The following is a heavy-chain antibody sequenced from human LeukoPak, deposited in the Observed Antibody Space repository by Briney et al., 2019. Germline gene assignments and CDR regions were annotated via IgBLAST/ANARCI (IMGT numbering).Heavy chain of an antibody. J-gene: IGHJ4*02. D-gene: IGHD6-6*01. CDR3: AREAAARRDLDY. V-gene: IGHV1-69*13. CDR2: IIPIFGTA. Sequence: ASVKVSCKASGGTFSSYAISWVRQAPGQGLEWMGGIIPIFGTANYAQKFQGRVTITADESTSTAYMELSSLRSEDTAVYYCAREAAARRDLDYWGQGTLVTVSS. CDR1: GGTFSSYA.